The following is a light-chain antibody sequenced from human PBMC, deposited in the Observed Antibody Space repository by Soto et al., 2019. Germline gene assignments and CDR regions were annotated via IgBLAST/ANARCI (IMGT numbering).Light chain of an antibody. CDR1: QSISDY. V-gene: IGKV1-39*01. CDR2: AAY. Sequence: DIQMTQSPFSLSASLGDRVTITCRASQSISDYLNWYQQKPGKGPKLLIFAAYSLQVGVPSRFSGGGSGKDINLPMRCLYHEEFATYFCHQSHRAQFTVGAGTTED. CDR3: HQSHRAQFT. J-gene: IGKJ3*01.